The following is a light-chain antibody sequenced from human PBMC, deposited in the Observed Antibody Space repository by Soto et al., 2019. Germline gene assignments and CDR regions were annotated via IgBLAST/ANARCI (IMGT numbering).Light chain of an antibody. CDR2: GAS. V-gene: IGKV1-9*01. CDR3: QQYHIYSGT. Sequence: DIQLTQSPSFLSASVGDRVTITCRASQAISSYLAWYQQKPGQPPKLLIYGASTLQSDVPSRFSGSGSGTEFTLTINSLQPDDFATYYCQQYHIYSGTFGQGTKVDI. CDR1: QAISSY. J-gene: IGKJ1*01.